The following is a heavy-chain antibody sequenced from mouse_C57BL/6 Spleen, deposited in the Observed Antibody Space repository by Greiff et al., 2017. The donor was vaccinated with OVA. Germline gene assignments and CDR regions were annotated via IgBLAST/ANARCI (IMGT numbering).Heavy chain of an antibody. D-gene: IGHD2-1*01. CDR2: ILPGSGST. Sequence: VQRVESGAELMKPGASVKLSCKATGYTFTGYWIEWVKQRPGHGLEWIGEILPGSGSTNYNEKFKGKATFTADTSSNTAYMQLSSLTTEDSAVDYCARSICYGNPAWFAYWGQGTLDTVSA. CDR1: GYTFTGYW. V-gene: IGHV1-9*01. CDR3: ARSICYGNPAWFAY. J-gene: IGHJ3*01.